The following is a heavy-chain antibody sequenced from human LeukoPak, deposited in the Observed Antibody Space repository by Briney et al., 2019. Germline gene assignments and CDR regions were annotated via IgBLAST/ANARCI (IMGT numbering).Heavy chain of an antibody. CDR1: GFTLRSYW. CDR3: ARPAKPYYYDTSGYYLDY. D-gene: IGHD3-22*01. CDR2: INSVGRST. J-gene: IGHJ4*02. Sequence: PGGSLSLSCEASGFTLRSYWMHWVGQAPGKGLDWFYRINSVGRSTSYADSVKGRFTISRDNAKNTLYLQMNSLRAEDTAVYYCARPAKPYYYDTSGYYLDYWGQGTLVTVSS. V-gene: IGHV3-74*01.